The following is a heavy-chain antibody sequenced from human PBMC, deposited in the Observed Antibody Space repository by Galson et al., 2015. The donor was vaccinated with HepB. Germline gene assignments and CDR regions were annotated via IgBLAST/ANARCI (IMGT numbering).Heavy chain of an antibody. J-gene: IGHJ6*02. CDR2: IYSGGST. CDR3: ARGSGSYYEPPYYRYYAMDV. CDR1: GFTVNDKY. D-gene: IGHD3-10*01. Sequence: SLRPSCAASGFTVNDKYMAWVRQAPGEGLEWVSFIYSGGSTAYADSVKGRFTLSRDNSKNTVYLQVSSLRLEGTAVYYCARGSGSYYEPPYYRYYAMDVWGQGTTVTVSS. V-gene: IGHV3-66*02.